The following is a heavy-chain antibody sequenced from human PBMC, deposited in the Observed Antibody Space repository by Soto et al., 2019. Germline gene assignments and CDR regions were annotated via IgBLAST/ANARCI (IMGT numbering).Heavy chain of an antibody. D-gene: IGHD3-10*01. Sequence: PGGSHRLSSTASGLTFSSYWMHWVRQATGKGLVWVSRINSDGSSTSYADSVKGRFTISRDNAKNTLYLQMNSLRAEDTAVYYCASLPYGSGSYFRFDPWGQGTLVTVSS. CDR3: ASLPYGSGSYFRFDP. J-gene: IGHJ5*02. V-gene: IGHV3-74*01. CDR2: INSDGSST. CDR1: GLTFSSYW.